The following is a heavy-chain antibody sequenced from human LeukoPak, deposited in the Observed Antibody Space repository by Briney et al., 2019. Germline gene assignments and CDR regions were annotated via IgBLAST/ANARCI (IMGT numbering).Heavy chain of an antibody. CDR2: IYYSGST. D-gene: IGHD5-18*01. CDR3: ARGYEYSYGHNWFGP. Sequence: KTSETLSLTCTVSGGSIRSSSYYWGWIRQPPGKGLEWIGYIYYSGSTNYNPSLKSRVTISVDTSKNQFSLKLSSVTAADTAVYYCARGYEYSYGHNWFGPWGQGTLVTVSS. CDR1: GGSIRSSSYY. J-gene: IGHJ5*02. V-gene: IGHV4-61*05.